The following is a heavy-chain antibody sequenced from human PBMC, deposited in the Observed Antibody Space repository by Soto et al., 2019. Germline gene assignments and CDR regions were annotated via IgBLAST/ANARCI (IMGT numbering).Heavy chain of an antibody. V-gene: IGHV3-30*18. CDR3: AKDYRQMIAPGDFDY. D-gene: IGHD3-22*01. CDR2: ISYDGSNK. Sequence: QVQLVESGGGVVQPGRSLRLSCAASGFTFSSYGMHWVRQAPGKGLEWVAVISYDGSNKYYADSVKGRFTISRDNSKNTLYLQMNSLRAEDTAVYYCAKDYRQMIAPGDFDYWGQGTLVTVFS. CDR1: GFTFSSYG. J-gene: IGHJ4*02.